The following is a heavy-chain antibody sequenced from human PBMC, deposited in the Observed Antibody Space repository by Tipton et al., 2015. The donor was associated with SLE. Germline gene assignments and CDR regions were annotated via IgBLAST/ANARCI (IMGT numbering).Heavy chain of an antibody. CDR3: ARECSGTGCLDY. Sequence: QLVQSGAEVKKPGASVKVSCKASGYTFANYGTSWVRQAPGQGLEWMGWISANNGDTKYAQNFQGRVTMTIDTSTTTTYMALRSPRSDDTAIYYCARECSGTGCLDYWGQGTLVTVSS. J-gene: IGHJ4*02. V-gene: IGHV1-18*01. D-gene: IGHD2-8*02. CDR1: GYTFANYG. CDR2: ISANNGDT.